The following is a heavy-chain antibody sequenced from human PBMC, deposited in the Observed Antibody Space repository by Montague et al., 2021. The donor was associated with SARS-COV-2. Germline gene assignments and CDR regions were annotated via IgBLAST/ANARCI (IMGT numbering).Heavy chain of an antibody. CDR1: GGSISSSSYY. V-gene: IGHV4-39*07. Sequence: TLSLTCTVSGGSISSSSYYWGWIRQPPGKGLEWIGSIYYSGSTDYNPSLKSRVTISVDTSKNQFSLKLSSVTAADTAVYSCARVGRQQLVRLSGMDVWGQGTTVTVSS. J-gene: IGHJ6*02. CDR2: IYYSGST. D-gene: IGHD6-13*01. CDR3: ARVGRQQLVRLSGMDV.